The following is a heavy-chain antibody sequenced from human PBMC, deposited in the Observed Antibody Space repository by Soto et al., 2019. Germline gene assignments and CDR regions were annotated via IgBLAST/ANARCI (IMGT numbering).Heavy chain of an antibody. V-gene: IGHV1-2*02. Sequence: ASVKVSCKASGYTFIDYYIHWVRQALRQGLEGLGWINPNSGATNYAQKFQGRVTMTRDRSINTAYVELSGLRSDDTALYYRATWGAGAFDHWGQGTLVTVSS. D-gene: IGHD3-16*01. J-gene: IGHJ4*02. CDR1: GYTFIDYY. CDR3: ATWGAGAFDH. CDR2: INPNSGAT.